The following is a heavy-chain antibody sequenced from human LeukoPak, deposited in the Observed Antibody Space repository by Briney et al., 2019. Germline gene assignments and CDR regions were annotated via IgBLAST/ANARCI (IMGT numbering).Heavy chain of an antibody. V-gene: IGHV1-2*02. J-gene: IGHJ1*01. CDR3: ARSHDWELLPFY. Sequence: ASVKVSCKTSGYTFTGHQIHRVRQAPGEGLEWMGWINPNTGASHYVQKFQGRVIMTRDTSLRTAYMELSSLRSDDTAVYYCARSHDWELLPFYWGQGTLVTVSS. D-gene: IGHD1-7*01. CDR1: GYTFTGHQ. CDR2: INPNTGAS.